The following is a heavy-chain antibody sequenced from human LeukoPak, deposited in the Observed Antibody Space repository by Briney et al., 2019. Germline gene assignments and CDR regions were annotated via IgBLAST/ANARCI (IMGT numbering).Heavy chain of an antibody. Sequence: PSQTLSLTCTVSGGSISSGGYYWSWIRQHPGKGLEWIGYIYYSGSTYYNPSLKSRVTISVDTSKNQFSLKLSSVTAADTAVYYCARIAVAGTRPPWGNFDYWGQGTLVTVSS. D-gene: IGHD6-19*01. CDR2: IYYSGST. J-gene: IGHJ4*02. CDR1: GGSISSGGYY. CDR3: ARIAVAGTRPPWGNFDY. V-gene: IGHV4-31*03.